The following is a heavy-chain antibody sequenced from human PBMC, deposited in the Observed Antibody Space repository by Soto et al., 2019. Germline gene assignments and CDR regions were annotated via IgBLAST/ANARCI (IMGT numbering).Heavy chain of an antibody. CDR1: GFTFSSYA. CDR2: ISYDESDK. V-gene: IGHV3-30*03. D-gene: IGHD6-19*01. Sequence: GGPLRIAGSASGFTFSSYAMHWVRQAPGKGLEWVAVISYDESDKYYADSLKGRFTISRDNSKNTLYLQMNSLRGEDTAVYYCARDLSVAGPDYWGQGTLVNVSS. CDR3: ARDLSVAGPDY. J-gene: IGHJ4*02.